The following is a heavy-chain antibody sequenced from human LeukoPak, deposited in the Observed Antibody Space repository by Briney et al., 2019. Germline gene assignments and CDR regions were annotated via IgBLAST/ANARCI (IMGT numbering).Heavy chain of an antibody. CDR2: ISWDGGST. D-gene: IGHD5-18*01. CDR3: AKDHNRGYSYGYDFDY. CDR1: GFTFDDYA. J-gene: IGHJ4*02. V-gene: IGHV3-43D*04. Sequence: GGSLRLSCAASGFTFDDYAMHRVRRAPGKGLGWVSLISWDGGSTYYADSVKGRFTISRDNSKNSLYLQMNSLRAEDTALYYCAKDHNRGYSYGYDFDYWGQGTLVTVSS.